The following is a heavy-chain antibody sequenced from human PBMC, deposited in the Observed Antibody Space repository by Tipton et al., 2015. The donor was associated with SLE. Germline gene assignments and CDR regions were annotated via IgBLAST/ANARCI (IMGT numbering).Heavy chain of an antibody. D-gene: IGHD3-3*02. CDR1: GGSIRNDNYY. Sequence: TLSLTCTVSGGSIRNDNYYWGWIRQSPGKGLEWIGSMHYSGGTYSGSTYFNPSLKSRVTMSVDTSKNQLSLELNSVTAADTALYYCARHADRIFGVPYWGQGTLVTVSS. CDR2: MHYSGGTYSGST. J-gene: IGHJ4*02. CDR3: ARHADRIFGVPY. V-gene: IGHV4-39*01.